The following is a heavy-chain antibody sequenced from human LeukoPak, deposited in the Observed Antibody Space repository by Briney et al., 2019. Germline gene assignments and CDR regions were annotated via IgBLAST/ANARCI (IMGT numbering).Heavy chain of an antibody. CDR1: VWTFSRSV. CDR3: ARCRDKIDPFDY. Sequence: PGGSLSLSRAASVWTFSRSVMSGVGQAPGKGLEWVSTISDCGGRTYYADSVKGRFAISRDKPKNTLYLPLERLTRQDTAVYYCARCRDKIDPFDYWGEGTLVTASS. V-gene: IGHV3-23*01. CDR2: ISDCGGRT. J-gene: IGHJ4*02. D-gene: IGHD2-2*01.